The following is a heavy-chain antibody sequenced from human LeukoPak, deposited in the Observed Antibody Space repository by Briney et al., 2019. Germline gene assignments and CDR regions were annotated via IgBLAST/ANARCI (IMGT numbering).Heavy chain of an antibody. CDR1: GFTFSSYA. V-gene: IGHV3-23*01. CDR3: AKGLKGCSGSSCYYYFDF. CDR2: ISGSGGST. D-gene: IGHD2-15*01. Sequence: GGSLRLSCAASGFTFSSYAMSWVRQAPGKGLEWVSAISGSGGSTYYADTVKGRFTISRENSKNTLYLKMNSLRAEDTAVYDCAKGLKGCSGSSCYYYFDFWGQGALITVSS. J-gene: IGHJ4*02.